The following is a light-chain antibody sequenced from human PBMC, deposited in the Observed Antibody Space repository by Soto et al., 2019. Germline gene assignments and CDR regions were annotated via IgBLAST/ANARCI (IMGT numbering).Light chain of an antibody. Sequence: IVLTQSPGTLSLSPGERATLSCRASQSVSSSYLAWYQQKPGQAPRLLIYGASSRATGIPDRFSGSGSGTDFALTISRLEPEDVAVYYCQQYISSPLTFGGGTKVDIK. CDR1: QSVSSSY. J-gene: IGKJ4*01. CDR3: QQYISSPLT. V-gene: IGKV3-20*01. CDR2: GAS.